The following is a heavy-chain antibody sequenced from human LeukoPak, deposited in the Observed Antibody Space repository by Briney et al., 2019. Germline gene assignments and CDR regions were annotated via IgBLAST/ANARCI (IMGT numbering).Heavy chain of an antibody. Sequence: GASLKISCKSSGYSFTTYWIAWVRQMPGKGLEWIGVIYPADSDTKYSPSFQGQVTMSVDRSINTAYLQWSSLKASDTAMYYCARHYSSGWYGNDAFDIWGQGTMVTVSS. V-gene: IGHV5-51*01. CDR3: ARHYSSGWYGNDAFDI. CDR2: IYPADSDT. CDR1: GYSFTTYW. J-gene: IGHJ3*02. D-gene: IGHD6-19*01.